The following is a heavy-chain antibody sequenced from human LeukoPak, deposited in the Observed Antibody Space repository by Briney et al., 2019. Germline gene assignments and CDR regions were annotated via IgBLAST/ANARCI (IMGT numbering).Heavy chain of an antibody. V-gene: IGHV3-33*01. Sequence: GGSLRLSCAASGSTFSSYGMHWVRQAPGKGLEWVAVIWYDGSNKYYADSVRGRFTISRDNSKNTLYLHMNSLRAEDTAVYYCARGRDLSSSYSPADVWGKGTTVTVSS. CDR2: IWYDGSNK. CDR3: ARGRDLSSSYSPADV. D-gene: IGHD4-11*01. CDR1: GSTFSSYG. J-gene: IGHJ6*04.